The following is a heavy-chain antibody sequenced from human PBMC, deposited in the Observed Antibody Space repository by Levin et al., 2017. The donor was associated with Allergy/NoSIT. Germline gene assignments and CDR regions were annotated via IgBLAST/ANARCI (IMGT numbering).Heavy chain of an antibody. Sequence: LSLTCAASGFTFSSYAMSWVRQAPGKGLEWVSAISGSGGSTYYADSVKGRFTISRDNSKNTLYLQMNSLRAEDTAVYYCAKEDILRYFDWLSSFFDYWGQGTLVTVSS. D-gene: IGHD3-9*01. V-gene: IGHV3-23*01. J-gene: IGHJ4*02. CDR3: AKEDILRYFDWLSSFFDY. CDR2: ISGSGGST. CDR1: GFTFSSYA.